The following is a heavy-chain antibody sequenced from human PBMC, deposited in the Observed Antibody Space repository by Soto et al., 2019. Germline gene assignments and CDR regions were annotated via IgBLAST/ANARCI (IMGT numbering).Heavy chain of an antibody. CDR2: TYYSSKWYN. Sequence: PSQTLSLTCVISGDSVSSNSAAWNWIRQSPSRGLEWLGRTYYSSKWYNDYAVSVKSRITINADTSKNQFSLQLNSVTPEDTAVYYCAGVKGATSNWFAPWGQGTLVTVSS. V-gene: IGHV6-1*01. J-gene: IGHJ5*02. CDR3: AGVKGATSNWFAP. D-gene: IGHD1-1*01. CDR1: GDSVSSNSAA.